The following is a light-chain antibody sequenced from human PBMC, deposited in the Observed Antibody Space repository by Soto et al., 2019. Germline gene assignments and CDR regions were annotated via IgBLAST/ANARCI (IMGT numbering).Light chain of an antibody. CDR2: KAS. CDR3: QQYQTFWT. J-gene: IGKJ1*01. Sequence: IPLTHSPSSLSASLCYRFTINFRASQSVSFWLAWYQQKPGKAPKLLIYKASTLESGVPSRFSGGGFGTEFTLTISSLQPDDYATYYCQQYQTFWTFGQGTKVDIK. V-gene: IGKV1-5*03. CDR1: QSVSFW.